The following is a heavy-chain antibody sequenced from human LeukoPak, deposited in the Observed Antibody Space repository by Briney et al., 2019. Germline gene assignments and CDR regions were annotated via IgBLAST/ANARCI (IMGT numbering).Heavy chain of an antibody. V-gene: IGHV3-23*01. CDR3: AKGGSSSWDYFDY. Sequence: GGTLRLSCAASGPTFRSYGMSWVRQAPGKGLEWVSGISGNAGSTYYADSVKGRFTISRDSSKNTLHLQMNSLRPEDTAVYYCAKGGSSSWDYFDYWGQGTLVTVSS. J-gene: IGHJ4*02. D-gene: IGHD6-13*01. CDR1: GPTFRSYG. CDR2: ISGNAGST.